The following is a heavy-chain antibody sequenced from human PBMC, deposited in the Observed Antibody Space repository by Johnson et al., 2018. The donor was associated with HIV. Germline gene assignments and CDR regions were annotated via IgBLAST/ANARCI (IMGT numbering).Heavy chain of an antibody. V-gene: IGHV3-30*02. CDR1: GFTFSNFG. Sequence: QVQLVESGGGVVQPGGSLRLSCAASGFTFSNFGMHWVRQAPGKGLEWVAFIQYDGSDECYADSVKGRFTISRDNSKNTLYLQMNRLRAEDTAVYYCAKDLYSSSWTNDAFDIWGQGTMVTVSS. J-gene: IGHJ3*02. CDR3: AKDLYSSSWTNDAFDI. CDR2: IQYDGSDE. D-gene: IGHD6-13*01.